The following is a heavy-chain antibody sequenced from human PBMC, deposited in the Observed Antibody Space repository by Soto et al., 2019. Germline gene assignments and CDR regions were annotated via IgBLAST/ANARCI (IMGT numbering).Heavy chain of an antibody. V-gene: IGHV4-39*01. CDR3: ARYSSVLNYFDY. J-gene: IGHJ4*02. Sequence: PSETLSLTCTVSGGSIISSSYYCVCIRQPPGKGLEWIGSIYYSGGTYYNPSLKSRVTISVDTSKNQFSLKLSSVTAADTAVYYCARYSSVLNYFDYWGQGTLVTVSS. CDR2: IYYSGGT. D-gene: IGHD6-19*01. CDR1: GGSIISSSYY.